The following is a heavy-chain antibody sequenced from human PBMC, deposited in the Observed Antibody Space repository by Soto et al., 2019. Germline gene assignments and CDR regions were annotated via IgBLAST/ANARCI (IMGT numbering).Heavy chain of an antibody. CDR3: ARHEGNGNVWPLDY. CDR1: GDSIGTTHSY. CDR2: IHYSGST. V-gene: IGHV4-39*01. J-gene: IGHJ4*02. D-gene: IGHD2-8*01. Sequence: SETLSLTSTVSGDSIGTTHSYWAWIRQSPGKGLEWIGNIHYSGSTYYMPSLRSRVTLSVDTSKNQFSLRLTSVTAEDTAVYYCARHEGNGNVWPLDYWGQGILVTVSS.